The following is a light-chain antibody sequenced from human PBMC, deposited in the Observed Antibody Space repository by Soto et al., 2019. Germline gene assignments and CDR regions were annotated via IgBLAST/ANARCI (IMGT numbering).Light chain of an antibody. CDR1: SSDVGGYNY. J-gene: IGLJ1*01. Sequence: QSVLTQPASVSGSPGQSITISCTGTSSDVGGYNYISWYQQHPRKATKLTIYEVSNRPSGVSNRYSGSKSGNTASLTISGLQAEDEADYYCSSYTTSSNYVFGTGAKLTVL. V-gene: IGLV2-14*01. CDR2: EVS. CDR3: SSYTTSSNYV.